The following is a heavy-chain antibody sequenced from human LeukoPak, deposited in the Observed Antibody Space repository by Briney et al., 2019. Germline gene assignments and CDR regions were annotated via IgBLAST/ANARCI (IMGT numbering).Heavy chain of an antibody. CDR3: ARGNAMDV. CDR2: INHSGST. J-gene: IGHJ6*02. CDR1: GGSFSGYY. V-gene: IGHV4-34*01. Sequence: SETLSLTCAVYGGSFSGYYWSWIRQPPGEGLEWIGEINHSGSTNYNPSLKSRVTISVDTSKNQFSLKLSSVTAADTAVYYCARGNAMDVWGQGTTVTVSS.